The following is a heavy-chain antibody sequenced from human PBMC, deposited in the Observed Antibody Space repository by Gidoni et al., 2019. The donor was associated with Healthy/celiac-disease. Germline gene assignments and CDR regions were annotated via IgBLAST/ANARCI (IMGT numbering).Heavy chain of an antibody. J-gene: IGHJ5*02. CDR2: IYWDDDK. CDR3: ARLVGATIRGSNWFDP. CDR1: GFSLSTSGVG. V-gene: IGHV2-5*02. Sequence: QITLQESGPTLVKPTQTLTLTCTFSGFSLSTSGVGVGWIRQPPGKALEWLALIYWDDDKRYSPSLKSRLTITKDTSKNQVVLTMTNMDPVDTATYYCARLVGATIRGSNWFDPWGQGTLVTVSS. D-gene: IGHD1-26*01.